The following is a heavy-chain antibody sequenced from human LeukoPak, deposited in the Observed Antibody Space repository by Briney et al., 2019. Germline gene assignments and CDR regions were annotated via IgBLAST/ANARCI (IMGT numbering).Heavy chain of an antibody. J-gene: IGHJ4*02. CDR2: ISGSGGST. Sequence: GGSLRLSCAASGFTFSSYAMSWVRQAPGKGLEWVSAISGSGGSTYYADSVKGRFTISRDNSKNTLYLQMNSLRAEDTAVYYCARDPKLQPNYFDYWGQGTLVTVSS. CDR1: GFTFSSYA. CDR3: ARDPKLQPNYFDY. V-gene: IGHV3-23*01. D-gene: IGHD2-15*01.